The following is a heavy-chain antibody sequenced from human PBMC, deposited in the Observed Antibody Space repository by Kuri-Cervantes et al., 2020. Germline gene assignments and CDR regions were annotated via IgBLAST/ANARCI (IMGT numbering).Heavy chain of an antibody. CDR2: IHTYTGNP. V-gene: IGHV7-4-1*02. J-gene: IGHJ4*02. Sequence: ASVKVSCKASGYTFTSQAMHWVRQAPGQGLEWVGWIHTYTGNPTYAQGFTGRFVFSLDTSVSTAYLQISSLKAEDTAVYYCARDRDWAVDYWGQGTLVTVSS. CDR3: ARDRDWAVDY. D-gene: IGHD3-9*01. CDR1: GYTFTSQA.